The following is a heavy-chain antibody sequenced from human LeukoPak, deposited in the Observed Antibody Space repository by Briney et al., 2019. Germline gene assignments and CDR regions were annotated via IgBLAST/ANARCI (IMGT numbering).Heavy chain of an antibody. CDR1: GFTLSSYA. Sequence: GGSLRLSCAASGFTLSSYAMHWVRQSPGKGLEYVSAISRNGGTTYYANSVKGRFTISRDNSKNTLYLQMGSLRAEDMAVYYCARGEGGYFDYWGQGTLVTVSS. D-gene: IGHD1-26*01. V-gene: IGHV3-64*01. J-gene: IGHJ4*02. CDR3: ARGEGGYFDY. CDR2: ISRNGGTT.